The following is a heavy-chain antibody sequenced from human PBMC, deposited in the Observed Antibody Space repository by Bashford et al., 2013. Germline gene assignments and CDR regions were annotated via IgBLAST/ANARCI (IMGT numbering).Heavy chain of an antibody. Sequence: GGSLRLSCAASGFTLSNYAVNWVRQAPGKGLEWVSGISAGGDSTYYADSVKGRFTISRDSSKNIVFLQMNSLRVEDTAVYYCAKDAVGSGDYYYFNYWGQGTLVTVSS. CDR3: AKDAVGSGDYYYFNY. V-gene: IGHV3-23*01. CDR1: GFTLSNYA. J-gene: IGHJ4*02. CDR2: ISAGGDST. D-gene: IGHD3-3*01.